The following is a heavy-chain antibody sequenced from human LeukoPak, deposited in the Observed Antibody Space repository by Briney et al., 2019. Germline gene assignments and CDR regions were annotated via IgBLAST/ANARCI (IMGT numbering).Heavy chain of an antibody. J-gene: IGHJ4*02. CDR1: GGSFSGYY. D-gene: IGHD5-12*01. CDR3: ARNLVATTPGPLDY. Sequence: SETLSLTCAVYGGSFSGYYWSWIRQPPGKGLEWIGEINHSGSTNYNPSLTSRVTISVDTSKNQFSLKLSSVTAADTAVYYCARNLVATTPGPLDYWGQGTLVTVSS. CDR2: INHSGST. V-gene: IGHV4-34*01.